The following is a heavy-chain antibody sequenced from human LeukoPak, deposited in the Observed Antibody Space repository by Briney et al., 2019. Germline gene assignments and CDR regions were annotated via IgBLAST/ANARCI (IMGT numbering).Heavy chain of an antibody. D-gene: IGHD3-22*01. CDR3: ANYYYDSSGYYYFDY. V-gene: IGHV4-59*01. Sequence: SETLSLTCTVSDGSISSYYWSWIQQPPGKGLEWIGYIYYSGSTNYIPSLKSRVTISVDTSKNQFSLKLSSVTAADTAVYYCANYYYDSSGYYYFDYWGQGTLVTVSS. CDR2: IYYSGST. CDR1: DGSISSYY. J-gene: IGHJ4*02.